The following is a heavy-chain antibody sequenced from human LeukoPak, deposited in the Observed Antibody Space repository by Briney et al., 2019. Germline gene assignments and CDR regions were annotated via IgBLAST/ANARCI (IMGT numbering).Heavy chain of an antibody. CDR3: ARVVAGLGYFDS. Sequence: SQTLSLTCAISGDSVSSNSAAWSWIRQSPSRGLEWLGRTYYRSKWYNDYAVSVKSRMTINPDTSKNQFSLQLNSETPEDTAVYYCARVVAGLGYFDSWGQGTLVTVSS. CDR1: GDSVSSNSAA. D-gene: IGHD3/OR15-3a*01. J-gene: IGHJ4*02. CDR2: TYYRSKWYN. V-gene: IGHV6-1*01.